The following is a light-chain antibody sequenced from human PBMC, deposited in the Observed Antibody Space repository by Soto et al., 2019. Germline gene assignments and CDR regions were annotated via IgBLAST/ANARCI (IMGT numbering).Light chain of an antibody. Sequence: DLQMTQSPSFVSASVGDRVTITCRASQGISSWLAWYQHRPGRAPKLLIHAASNLESGVPSRFSGSGSGTDVTLTISSLQPEDFATYYCQQTTSFPLTFGGGTKVEIK. V-gene: IGKV1-12*01. CDR1: QGISSW. CDR3: QQTTSFPLT. CDR2: AAS. J-gene: IGKJ4*01.